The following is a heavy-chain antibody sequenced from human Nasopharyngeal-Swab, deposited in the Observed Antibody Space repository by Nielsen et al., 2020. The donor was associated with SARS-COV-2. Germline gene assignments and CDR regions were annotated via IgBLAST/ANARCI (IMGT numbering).Heavy chain of an antibody. Sequence: ASVKASCKASGYTFTSYGISWVRQAPGQGLEWMGWISAYNGNTNYAQKLQGRVTMTTDTSTSTAYMELRSLRSDDTAVYYCARDSRIAAAGIRYYYGMDVWGQGTTVTVSS. D-gene: IGHD6-13*01. CDR2: ISAYNGNT. J-gene: IGHJ6*02. CDR1: GYTFTSYG. CDR3: ARDSRIAAAGIRYYYGMDV. V-gene: IGHV1-18*01.